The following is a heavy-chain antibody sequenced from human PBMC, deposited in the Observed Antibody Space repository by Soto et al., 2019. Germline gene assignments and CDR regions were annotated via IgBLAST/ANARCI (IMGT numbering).Heavy chain of an antibody. D-gene: IGHD3-10*01. CDR3: ARTELGDFYYMDV. CDR1: GGSFSNYF. CDR2: INHSGST. Sequence: ASETLSLTCAVYGGSFSNYFWSWIRQPPGKGLEWIGEINHSGSTNCNPSLKSRVTISVDTSKNQVSLKVSSVTAADTAVYYCARTELGDFYYMDVWGKGTPVTVSS. V-gene: IGHV4-34*01. J-gene: IGHJ6*03.